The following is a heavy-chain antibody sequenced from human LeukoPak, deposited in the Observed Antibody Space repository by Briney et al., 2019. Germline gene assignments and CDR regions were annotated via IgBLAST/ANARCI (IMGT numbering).Heavy chain of an antibody. CDR2: VKRKTAGGTI. D-gene: IGHD2-8*01. Sequence: GGSLRLSCAASGFTFSDAWLSRVRQAPGKRLEWVGRVKRKTAGGTIDYAAPVKGRFTISRDDSKNTLYLQMNSLRAEDTAVYYCAKGVTIVLMVYATKTEPWDWGQGTLVTVSS. CDR3: AKGVTIVLMVYATKTEPWD. CDR1: GFTFSDAW. J-gene: IGHJ4*02. V-gene: IGHV3-15*01.